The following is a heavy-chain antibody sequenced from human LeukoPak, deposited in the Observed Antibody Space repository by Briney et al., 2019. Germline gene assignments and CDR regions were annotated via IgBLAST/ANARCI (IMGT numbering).Heavy chain of an antibody. D-gene: IGHD4-11*01. CDR2: INSDGSST. Sequence: GGSLRLSCAASGFTFSSYWMHWVRHAPGKGLVWVSRINSDGSSTTYADSVKGRFTISRDNAKNTLYLQMNSLRAEDTAVYYCALLRPSTEFDYWGQGTLVTVSS. V-gene: IGHV3-74*01. J-gene: IGHJ4*02. CDR3: ALLRPSTEFDY. CDR1: GFTFSSYW.